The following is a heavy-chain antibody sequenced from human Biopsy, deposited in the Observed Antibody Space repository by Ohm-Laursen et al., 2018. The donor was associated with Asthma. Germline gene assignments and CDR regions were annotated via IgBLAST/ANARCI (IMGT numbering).Heavy chain of an antibody. J-gene: IGHJ4*02. D-gene: IGHD6-19*01. CDR2: LSYDGSNK. CDR1: GFTFRSYA. Sequence: PRPPSLAPGFTFRSYAIHWGRPAPGKGVGGGAGLSYDGSNKYYADSVKGRFTISRDNSKNTLYLQMNSLRAEDTAVYYCAREGIAVAHFDYWGQGTLVTVSS. V-gene: IGHV3-30-3*01. CDR3: AREGIAVAHFDY.